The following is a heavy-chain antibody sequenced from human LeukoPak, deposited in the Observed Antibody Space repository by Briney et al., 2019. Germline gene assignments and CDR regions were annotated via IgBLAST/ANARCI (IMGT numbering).Heavy chain of an antibody. J-gene: IGHJ4*02. CDR2: ISSSSRYI. CDR3: ARMYTSAWN. D-gene: IGHD6-19*01. Sequence: ETLSLTCTVSGGSIRSRNYYWDWIRQPPGKGLEWVSSISSSSRYIYYADSVKGRFTISRDNAKNSLYLQMNSLRAEDTAVYYCARMYTSAWNWGQGTLVTVSS. V-gene: IGHV3-21*01. CDR1: GGSIRSRNYY.